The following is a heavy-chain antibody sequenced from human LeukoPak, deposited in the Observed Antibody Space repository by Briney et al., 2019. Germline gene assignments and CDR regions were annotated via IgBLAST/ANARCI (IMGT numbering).Heavy chain of an antibody. D-gene: IGHD3-16*01. CDR2: IYFSGGT. CDR3: VITVKVSAFDI. J-gene: IGHJ3*02. V-gene: IGHV4-39*07. Sequence: PSETLSLTCTVSGGSISSTSYSWGWIRQPPGKGLEWIGSIYFSGGTDYNPSLKRRVTISLDTSKNQFSLKLSSVTAADTAVYYCVITVKVSAFDIWGQGTMVTVSS. CDR1: GGSISSTSYS.